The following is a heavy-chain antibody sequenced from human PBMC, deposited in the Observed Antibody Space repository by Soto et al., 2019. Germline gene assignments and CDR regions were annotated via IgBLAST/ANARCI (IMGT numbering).Heavy chain of an antibody. J-gene: IGHJ4*02. V-gene: IGHV4-59*01. CDR1: GGSISSYD. D-gene: IGHD5-18*01. CDR3: ARSGYSYGEFDY. CDR2: IYYSGST. Sequence: PSETLSLTCTVSGGSISSYDWSWIRQPPGKGLEWIGYIYYSGSTNYNPSLKSRVTISVDTSKNQFSLKLSSVTAADTAVYYCARSGYSYGEFDYWGQGTLVTVSS.